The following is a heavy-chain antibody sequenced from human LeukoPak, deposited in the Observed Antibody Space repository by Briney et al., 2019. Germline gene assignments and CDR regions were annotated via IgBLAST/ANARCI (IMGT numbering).Heavy chain of an antibody. CDR2: INAGNGNT. Sequence: GASVKVSCKASGYTFTIYAMHWVRQAPGQRLEWMGWINAGNGNTKYSQKFQGRVTITRDTSASTAYMELSSLRSEDTAVYYCARDGWDPYYDILTGYYPYYFDYWGQGTLVTVSS. CDR3: ARDGWDPYYDILTGYYPYYFDY. J-gene: IGHJ4*02. D-gene: IGHD3-9*01. V-gene: IGHV1-3*01. CDR1: GYTFTIYA.